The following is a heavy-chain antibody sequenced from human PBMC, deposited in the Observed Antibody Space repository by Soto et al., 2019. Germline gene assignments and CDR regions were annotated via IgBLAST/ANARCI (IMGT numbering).Heavy chain of an antibody. V-gene: IGHV1-69*13. Sequence: SVKVSCKASGGTFSSYAISWVRQAPGQGLEWMGGIIPIFGTANYAQKFQGRVTITADESTSTAYMELSSLRSEDTAVYYCARGIVVVPAADFYYYYYGMDVWGQGTTVTVSS. J-gene: IGHJ6*02. CDR1: GGTFSSYA. CDR3: ARGIVVVPAADFYYYYYGMDV. D-gene: IGHD2-2*01. CDR2: IIPIFGTA.